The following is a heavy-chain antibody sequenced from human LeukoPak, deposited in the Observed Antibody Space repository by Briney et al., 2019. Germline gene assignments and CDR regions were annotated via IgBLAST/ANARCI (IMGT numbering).Heavy chain of an antibody. CDR3: ARANRSQQCLVPHNWFDP. V-gene: IGHV4-61*02. CDR2: IYTSGST. D-gene: IGHD6-19*01. J-gene: IGHJ5*02. Sequence: SETLSLTCTVSGGSISSGSYYWSWIRQPAGKGLEWIGRIYTSGSTNYNPSLKSRVTISVDTSKNQFSLKLSSVTAADTAVYYCARANRSQQCLVPHNWFDPWGQGTLVTVSS. CDR1: GGSISSGSYY.